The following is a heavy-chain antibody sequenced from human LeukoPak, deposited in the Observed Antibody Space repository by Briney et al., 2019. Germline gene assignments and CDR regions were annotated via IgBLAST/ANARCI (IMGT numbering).Heavy chain of an antibody. CDR2: IYSGGST. D-gene: IGHD6-13*01. Sequence: GGSLRLSCAASGFMFSSNWMSWVRLAPGKGLEWVSVIYSGGSTNSADSVKGRFTISRDNSKNTLFLQMNSLRAEDTAVYYCAGGAAADYWGQGTLVTVSS. V-gene: IGHV3-53*01. J-gene: IGHJ4*02. CDR1: GFMFSSNW. CDR3: AGGAAADY.